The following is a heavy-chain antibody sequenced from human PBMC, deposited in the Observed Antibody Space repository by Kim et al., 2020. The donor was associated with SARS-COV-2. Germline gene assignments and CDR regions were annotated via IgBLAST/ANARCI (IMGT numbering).Heavy chain of an antibody. CDR1: GGSISSTNYY. D-gene: IGHD2-15*01. CDR2: MYYSGST. Sequence: SETLSLTCTVSGGSISSTNYYWDWIRQPPGKGLEWIGYMYYSGSTYYSPSLKSRVTISVDTYKNQLSLKPSSVPDADTVVDYCARRVRGHHDPWGQGT. CDR3: ARRVRGHHDP. J-gene: IGHJ5*02. V-gene: IGHV4-39*01.